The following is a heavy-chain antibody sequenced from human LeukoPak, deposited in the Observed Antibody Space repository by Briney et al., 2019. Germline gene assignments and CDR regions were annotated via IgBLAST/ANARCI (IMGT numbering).Heavy chain of an antibody. D-gene: IGHD5-12*01. V-gene: IGHV3-30*18. CDR3: AKGYSGYDWSLVDY. Sequence: PGGSLRLSCAASGFTFSSYSMNWVRQAPGKGLEWVAVISYDGSNKYYADSVKGRFTISRDNSKNTLYLQMNSPRAEDTAVYYCAKGYSGYDWSLVDYWGQGTLVTVSS. CDR2: ISYDGSNK. J-gene: IGHJ4*02. CDR1: GFTFSSYS.